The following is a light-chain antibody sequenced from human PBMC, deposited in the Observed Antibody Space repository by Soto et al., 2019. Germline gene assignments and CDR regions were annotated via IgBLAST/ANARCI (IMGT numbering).Light chain of an antibody. V-gene: IGKV3-15*01. CDR1: QSVSSN. CDR2: GAS. J-gene: IGKJ3*01. Sequence: EIVMTQSPATLSVSPGERATLSCRASQSVSSNLAWYQQKPGQAPRLLIYGASTRATGIPARFSGSGSGTEFTLTISSLQSEDFAVYYCQQYNNWPPFTFGPGTKVDX. CDR3: QQYNNWPPFT.